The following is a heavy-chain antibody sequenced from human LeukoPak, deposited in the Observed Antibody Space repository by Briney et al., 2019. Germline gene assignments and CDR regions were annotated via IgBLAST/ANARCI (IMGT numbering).Heavy chain of an antibody. Sequence: SETLSLTCTVSGGSISSYYWSWIRQPPGKGLEWIGYIYYSGSTNYNPSLKSRVTISVDTSKNQFSLKLSSVTAADTAVYYCARDTMTTRFGYWGQGTLVTVSS. J-gene: IGHJ4*02. CDR1: GGSISSYY. D-gene: IGHD4-17*01. V-gene: IGHV4-59*01. CDR3: ARDTMTTRFGY. CDR2: IYYSGST.